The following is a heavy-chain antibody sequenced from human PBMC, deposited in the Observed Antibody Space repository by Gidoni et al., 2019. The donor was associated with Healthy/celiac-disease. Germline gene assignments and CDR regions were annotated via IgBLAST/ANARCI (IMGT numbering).Heavy chain of an antibody. CDR2: IWYDESNK. CDR1: GFTLSSYG. Sequence: QVQLVESGGGVVQPGRSLRLSCAASGFTLSSYGMHWVRQAPGKGLEWVAVIWYDESNKYYADSVKGRFTISRDNSKNTLYLQMNSLRAEDTAVYYCARDRDYGGKNSHFDYWGQGTLVTVSS. CDR3: ARDRDYGGKNSHFDY. V-gene: IGHV3-33*08. J-gene: IGHJ4*02. D-gene: IGHD4-17*01.